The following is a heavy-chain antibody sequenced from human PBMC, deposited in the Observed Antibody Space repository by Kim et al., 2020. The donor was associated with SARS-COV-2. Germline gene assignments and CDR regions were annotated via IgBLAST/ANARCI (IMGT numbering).Heavy chain of an antibody. J-gene: IGHJ5*02. Sequence: PSLKSRVTISVDTSKNQFSLKLSSVTAADTAVYYCARHNVILWGEGWFDPWGQGTLVTVSS. D-gene: IGHD3-10*01. V-gene: IGHV4-39*01. CDR3: ARHNVILWGEGWFDP.